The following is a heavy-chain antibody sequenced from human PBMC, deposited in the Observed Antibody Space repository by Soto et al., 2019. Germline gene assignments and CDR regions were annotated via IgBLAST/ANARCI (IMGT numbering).Heavy chain of an antibody. Sequence: GGSLRLSCAASGFTFDDYAMHWVRQAPGKGLEWVSGISWNSGSIGYADSVKGRFTISRDNAKNSLYLQMNSLRAEDTALCYCAKGQYSGSYHAFDIWGQGTMVTVSS. CDR2: ISWNSGSI. CDR3: AKGQYSGSYHAFDI. V-gene: IGHV3-9*01. D-gene: IGHD1-26*01. J-gene: IGHJ3*02. CDR1: GFTFDDYA.